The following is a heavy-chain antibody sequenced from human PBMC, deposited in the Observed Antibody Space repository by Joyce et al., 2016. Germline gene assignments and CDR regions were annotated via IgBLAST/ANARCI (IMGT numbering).Heavy chain of an antibody. CDR2: ITTSGAT. Sequence: QVQLRQWGAGLLKPSETLSLTCAVSGGPFRGFFWTWVRQPPGKALEWIGDITTSGATNYNPSLRSRVAISVDTSNNQFSLTLTSRSAADMVVYYCARSQWLAPLMYWGQGTLVTVSP. CDR3: ARSQWLAPLMY. J-gene: IGHJ4*02. V-gene: IGHV4-34*02. CDR1: GGPFRGFF. D-gene: IGHD6-19*01.